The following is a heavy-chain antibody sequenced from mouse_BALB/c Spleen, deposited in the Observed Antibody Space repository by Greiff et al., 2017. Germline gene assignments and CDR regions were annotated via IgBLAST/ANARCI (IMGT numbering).Heavy chain of an antibody. CDR2: ISSGGSYT. Sequence: EVQGVESGGGLVKPGGSLKLSCAASGFTFSSYTMSWVRQTPEKRLEWVATISSGGSYTYYPDSVKGRFTISRDNAKNTLYLQMSSLKSEDTAMYYCTRDQDYGSSSWFAYWGQGTLVTVSA. D-gene: IGHD1-1*01. V-gene: IGHV5-6-4*01. J-gene: IGHJ3*01. CDR3: TRDQDYGSSSWFAY. CDR1: GFTFSSYT.